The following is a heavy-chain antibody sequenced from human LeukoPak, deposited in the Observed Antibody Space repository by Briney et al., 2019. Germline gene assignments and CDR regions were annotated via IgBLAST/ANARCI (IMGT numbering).Heavy chain of an antibody. J-gene: IGHJ5*02. CDR2: ISWNSGSI. V-gene: IGHV3-9*01. Sequence: GGSLRLSCAASGFTFDDYAMHWVRQAPGKGLEWVSGISWNSGSIGYADSVKGRFTISRDNAKNSLYMQMNSLRAEDTAVYYCARDNGYTVDNWFDPWGQGTLVTVSS. D-gene: IGHD5-24*01. CDR3: ARDNGYTVDNWFDP. CDR1: GFTFDDYA.